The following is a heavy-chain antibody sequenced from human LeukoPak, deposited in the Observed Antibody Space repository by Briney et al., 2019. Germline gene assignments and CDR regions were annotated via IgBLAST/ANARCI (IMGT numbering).Heavy chain of an antibody. J-gene: IGHJ4*02. CDR2: INQDGSEE. V-gene: IGHV3-7*01. D-gene: IGHD5-12*01. CDR3: VRDGGVSGYDLHDY. CDR1: GFTFSNYW. Sequence: PGGSLRLSCAASGFTFSNYWRTWVRQAPGKGLEWVAHINQDGSEEHYMDSAKARFTISRDNAKNSLSLQMNSLRAEDTAVYYCVRDGGVSGYDLHDYWGQGTLVTVSS.